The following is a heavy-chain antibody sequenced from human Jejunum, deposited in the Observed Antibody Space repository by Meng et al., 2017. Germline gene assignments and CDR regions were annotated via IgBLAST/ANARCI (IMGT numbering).Heavy chain of an antibody. CDR3: AKNNWFDP. CDR1: GGPFSSYY. CDR2: ISHSGDT. J-gene: IGHJ5*02. Sequence: QVQVPQWGAGLLKPSASLSLSCVASGGPFSSYYWSWIRQPPGKGLEWIGEISHSGDTKYNPSLMSRVTISADTSKNQFSLKLTSVTAADTAVYYCAKNNWFDPWGQRTLVTVSS. V-gene: IGHV4-34*01.